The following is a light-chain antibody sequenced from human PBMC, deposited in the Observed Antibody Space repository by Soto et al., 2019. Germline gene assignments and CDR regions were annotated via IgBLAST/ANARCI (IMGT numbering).Light chain of an antibody. Sequence: DIQMTQSPSSLSASVGDRVTITCQASQDISNYLNWYQQNPGKAPKLLIYDASNLETVVPSRFSGSGSGTDFTFTISSLQPEDIATYYCQQYDNLTITFGHGTRLEIK. CDR2: DAS. V-gene: IGKV1-33*01. J-gene: IGKJ5*01. CDR1: QDISNY. CDR3: QQYDNLTIT.